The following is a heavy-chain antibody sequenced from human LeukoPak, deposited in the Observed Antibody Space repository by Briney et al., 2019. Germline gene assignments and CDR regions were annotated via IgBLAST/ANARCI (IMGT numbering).Heavy chain of an antibody. D-gene: IGHD6-13*01. CDR2: INANTGGT. J-gene: IGHJ4*02. CDR1: GYTFTGYY. CDR3: ARIGYSSTFDY. Sequence: ASVKVSCKTSGYTFTGYYLHWVRQAPGQGLEWMGWINANTGGTNYAQKFQGKFTMTRDTSITTVYMELSRLAFDDTAVYFCARIGYSSTFDYWGQGTLVTVSS. V-gene: IGHV1-2*02.